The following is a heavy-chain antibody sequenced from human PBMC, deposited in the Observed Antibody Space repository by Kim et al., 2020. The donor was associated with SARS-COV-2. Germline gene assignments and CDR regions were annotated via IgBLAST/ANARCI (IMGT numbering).Heavy chain of an antibody. CDR1: GFTFSSYG. V-gene: IGHV3-30*18. CDR3: AKAQSYSSSWYGFDY. CDR2: ISYDGSNK. Sequence: GGSLRLSCAASGFTFSSYGMHWVRQAPGKGLEWVAVISYDGSNKYYADSVKGRFTISRDNSKNTLYLQMNSLRAEDTAVYYCAKAQSYSSSWYGFDYWGQGTLVTVSS. D-gene: IGHD6-13*01. J-gene: IGHJ4*02.